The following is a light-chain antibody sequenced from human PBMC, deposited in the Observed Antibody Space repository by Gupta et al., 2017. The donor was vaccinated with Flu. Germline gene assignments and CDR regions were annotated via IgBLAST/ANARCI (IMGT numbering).Light chain of an antibody. V-gene: IGKV3-20*01. CDR3: PPSARSPPWP. J-gene: IGKJ1*01. CDR1: QSVSSSY. Sequence: EIVLTQSPGTLSLSPGERATLSCRASQSVSSSYLAWYQQKPGQAPRLLIYGASSRAPGLPAPFRCRGSVPSFPLPIRRLSPEAFAVYSCPPSARSPPWPFGPGTQVEIK. CDR2: GAS.